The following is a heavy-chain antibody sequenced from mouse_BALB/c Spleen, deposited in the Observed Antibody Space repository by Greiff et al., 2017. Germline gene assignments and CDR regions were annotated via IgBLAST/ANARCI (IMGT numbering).Heavy chain of an antibody. Sequence: DVKLQESGPGLVKPSQSLSLTCTVTGYSITSDYAWNWIRQFPGNKLEWMGYISYSGSTSYNPSLKSRISITRDTSKNQFFLQLNSVTTEDTDTYYCARWTGSWFAYWGQGTLVTVSA. CDR3: ARWTGSWFAY. J-gene: IGHJ3*01. D-gene: IGHD4-1*01. V-gene: IGHV3-2*02. CDR2: ISYSGST. CDR1: GYSITSDYA.